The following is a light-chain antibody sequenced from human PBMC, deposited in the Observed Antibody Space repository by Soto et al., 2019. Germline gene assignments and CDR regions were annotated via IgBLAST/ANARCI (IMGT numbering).Light chain of an antibody. J-gene: IGLJ1*01. CDR3: CSYTSSSSLV. V-gene: IGLV2-14*03. Sequence: QPVLPQPSSVSGSPGQSITISSTGTSSDVGAYNYVSWYQQYPGKAPKLMIYDVTSRPSGVSNRFSGSKSGNAASLTISGLQAEDEADYYCCSYTSSSSLVFGTGTKVTV. CDR1: SSDVGAYNY. CDR2: DVT.